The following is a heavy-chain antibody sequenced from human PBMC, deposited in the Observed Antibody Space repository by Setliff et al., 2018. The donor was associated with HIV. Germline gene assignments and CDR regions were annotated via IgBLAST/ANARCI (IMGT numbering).Heavy chain of an antibody. D-gene: IGHD6-6*01. CDR2: ISYSGST. V-gene: IGHV4-31*03. CDR3: ARKGSIAARRYDY. Sequence: SETLSLTCTVSGGSISSGGYYWSWIRQHPGKGLEWIGFISYSGSTYYDPSLKSRVTISLDTSKNQFFLKLSSVTAADTAVYYCARKGSIAARRYDYWGQGTLVTVSS. J-gene: IGHJ4*02. CDR1: GGSISSGGYY.